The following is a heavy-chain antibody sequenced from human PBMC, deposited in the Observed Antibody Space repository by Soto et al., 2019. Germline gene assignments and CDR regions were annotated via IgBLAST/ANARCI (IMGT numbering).Heavy chain of an antibody. V-gene: IGHV3-9*01. CDR1: GFKFDDYA. Sequence: SLRLSCTASGFKFDDYAMHWVRQAPGKGLEWVSGITWNSNNLDYADSVKGRFTIYRDNAKNSLYLQMNRMRAEDTALNXRETQFNYGSGRQYLDYWGQGTLVTVSS. D-gene: IGHD3-10*01. J-gene: IGHJ4*02. CDR2: ITWNSNNL. CDR3: ETQFNYGSGRQYLDY.